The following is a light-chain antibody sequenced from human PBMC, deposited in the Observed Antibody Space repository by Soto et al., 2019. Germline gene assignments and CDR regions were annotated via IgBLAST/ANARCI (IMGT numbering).Light chain of an antibody. CDR1: QSVRSND. V-gene: IGKV3-20*01. Sequence: EIVLTQSPGTLSLSPGESATLSCRASQSVRSNDLAWYQQRPGQAPRLLIYGAFTRASGIPDRFSGSGSGTDFTLTITRLEPEDFAVYYCQQYGTSPQFTFGPGTKVDI. CDR2: GAF. CDR3: QQYGTSPQFT. J-gene: IGKJ3*01.